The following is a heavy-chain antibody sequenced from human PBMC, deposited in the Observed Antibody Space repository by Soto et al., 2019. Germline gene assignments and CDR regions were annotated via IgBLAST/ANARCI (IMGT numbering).Heavy chain of an antibody. Sequence: SETLSLTCTVSGGSIRSYYWSWIRQPPGKGLEWIGYMYYGGSTNYNPSLKSRVTISVDTSKNQFSLKLSSVTAADTAVYYCASTAYCGGDCWAFDYWGQGILVTVSS. CDR2: MYYGGST. CDR3: ASTAYCGGDCWAFDY. CDR1: GGSIRSYY. J-gene: IGHJ4*02. D-gene: IGHD2-21*02. V-gene: IGHV4-59*01.